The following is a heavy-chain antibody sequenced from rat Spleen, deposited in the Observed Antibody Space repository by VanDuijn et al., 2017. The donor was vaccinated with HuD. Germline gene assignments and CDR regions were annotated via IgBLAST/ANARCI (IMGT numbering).Heavy chain of an antibody. D-gene: IGHD1-9*01. J-gene: IGHJ2*01. V-gene: IGHV3-1*01. CDR1: GYSITSNY. CDR3: ARDILRVFFDY. Sequence: EVQLQESGPGLVKPSQSLSLTCSVTGYSITSNYWGWIRKFPGNKMEWMGYISYSGSTSYNPSLKSRISITRDTSKNQFFLQVNSVTTEDTATYYCARDILRVFFDYWGQGVMVTVSS. CDR2: ISYSGST.